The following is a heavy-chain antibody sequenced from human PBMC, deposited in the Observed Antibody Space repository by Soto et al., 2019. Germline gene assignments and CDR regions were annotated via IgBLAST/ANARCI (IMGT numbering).Heavy chain of an antibody. J-gene: IGHJ4*02. CDR1: GYTLTNFY. Sequence: QVQLVQSGAEVKKPGASVKDSCKASGYTLTNFYIHWVRQAPGQGLEWMGIINPNGGSTNYAHNFQGRVTITRDTSTSTVYMDLSSLTSEDTALYYCARGLGSGDYWGRGTLVTVSS. CDR2: INPNGGST. D-gene: IGHD6-25*01. CDR3: ARGLGSGDY. V-gene: IGHV1-46*03.